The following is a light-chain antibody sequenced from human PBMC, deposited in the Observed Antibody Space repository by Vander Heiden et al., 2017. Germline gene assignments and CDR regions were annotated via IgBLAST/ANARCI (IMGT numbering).Light chain of an antibody. CDR3: SSYTSVTTRL. V-gene: IGLV2-14*03. CDR2: AVS. Sequence: QSALTQPASVSGSPGQSITISCTGTTSDVGGYDHVSWYQQHPGNAPKLRIYAVSNRPSGVSSRFSGSKSGSTASLTISGLQAEDEAHDYCSSYTSVTTRLFGGGTKLTVL. CDR1: TSDVGGYDH. J-gene: IGLJ2*01.